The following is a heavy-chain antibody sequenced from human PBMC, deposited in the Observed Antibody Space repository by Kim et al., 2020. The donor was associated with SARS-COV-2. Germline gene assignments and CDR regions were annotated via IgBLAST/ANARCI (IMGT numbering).Heavy chain of an antibody. V-gene: IGHV3-53*04. Sequence: YYADSVMGRLTITRNNSKNTRYLQMNSLRAEDTAVYYCARDLGMVRGSDIWGQGTMVTVSS. J-gene: IGHJ3*02. CDR3: ARDLGMVRGSDI. D-gene: IGHD3-10*01.